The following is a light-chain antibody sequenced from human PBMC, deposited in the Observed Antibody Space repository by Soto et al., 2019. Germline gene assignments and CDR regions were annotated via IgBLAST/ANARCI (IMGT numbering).Light chain of an antibody. CDR1: SSNIGAGYD. CDR3: QSHDSSLSGWV. Sequence: QSVLTQPPSVSGAPGQRVTISCTGSSSNIGAGYDVHWYQHLPGTAPKLLIYDNRNRPSGVPERFSGSKSGTSASLAITGLQAEDEADYYCQSHDSSLSGWVFGGGTKLTVL. J-gene: IGLJ3*02. V-gene: IGLV1-40*01. CDR2: DNR.